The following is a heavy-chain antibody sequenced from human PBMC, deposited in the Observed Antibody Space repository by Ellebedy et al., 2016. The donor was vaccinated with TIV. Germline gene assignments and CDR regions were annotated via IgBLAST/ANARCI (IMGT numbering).Heavy chain of an antibody. D-gene: IGHD6-19*01. CDR3: ARAIEWLYPDY. Sequence: GGSLRLSXAASGFTFTSHGFHWVRQAPGKGLEWVAVIWYDGSKEYYADSVKGRFTISRDDGQNTIYLQMNSLRTEDTAVYYCARAIEWLYPDYWGQGTRVTVSS. V-gene: IGHV3-33*01. CDR2: IWYDGSKE. CDR1: GFTFTSHG. J-gene: IGHJ4*02.